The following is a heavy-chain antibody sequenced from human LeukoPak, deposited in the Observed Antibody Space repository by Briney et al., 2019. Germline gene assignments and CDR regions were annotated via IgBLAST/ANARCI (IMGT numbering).Heavy chain of an antibody. Sequence: ASVKVSCKASGYTFTTYYMHWVRQAPGQGLEWMGIVNPSGDNTTHAQKFQGRVTMTKGTSTSAVHMELSSLRSEDTAVYYCARGSSYINPPDYWGQGTLVTVSS. CDR3: ARGSSYINPPDY. J-gene: IGHJ4*02. CDR1: GYTFTTYY. V-gene: IGHV1-46*01. D-gene: IGHD4-11*01. CDR2: VNPSGDNT.